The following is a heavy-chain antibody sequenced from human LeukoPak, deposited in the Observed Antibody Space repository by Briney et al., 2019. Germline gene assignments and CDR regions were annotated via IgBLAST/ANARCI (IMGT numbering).Heavy chain of an antibody. V-gene: IGHV3-11*01. CDR1: GFTFGGYV. D-gene: IGHD3-10*01. J-gene: IGHJ4*02. Sequence: GGSLRLSCAASGFTFGGYVMGWVRQAPGKGLECVSYISSRGTTIYYADSVKGRFTISRDNAKNSLYLQMSSLRAEDTAVYYCARVYYGSGSPRHFDYWGQGTLVTVSS. CDR2: ISSRGTTI. CDR3: ARVYYGSGSPRHFDY.